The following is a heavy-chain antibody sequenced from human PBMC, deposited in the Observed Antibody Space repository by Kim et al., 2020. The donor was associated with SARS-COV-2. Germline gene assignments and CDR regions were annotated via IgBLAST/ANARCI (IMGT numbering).Heavy chain of an antibody. Sequence: GGSLRLSCAASGITFSSSWTHWVRQAPGKGLVWVSRINSDGSITSYADSVKGRFTISRDNAKNTLYLQMNSLRAEDTAVYYCARRYYDSSGYYAFDIWG. V-gene: IGHV3-74*01. J-gene: IGHJ3*02. CDR3: ARRYYDSSGYYAFDI. D-gene: IGHD3-22*01. CDR1: GITFSSSW. CDR2: INSDGSIT.